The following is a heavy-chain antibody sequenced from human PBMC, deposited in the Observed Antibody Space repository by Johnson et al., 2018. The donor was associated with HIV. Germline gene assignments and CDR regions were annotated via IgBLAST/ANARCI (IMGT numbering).Heavy chain of an antibody. D-gene: IGHD1-26*01. Sequence: VQLVESGGGVVQPGRSLRLSCAASGFTFSSYWMNWVRQAPGKGLEWVSAISGSGGSTYYADSVKGRFTISRDNSKNTLYLQMNSLRAEDTAVYYCARGGSSGYMDDAFDIWGQGTMVTVYS. CDR1: GFTFSSYW. CDR3: ARGGSSGYMDDAFDI. J-gene: IGHJ3*02. V-gene: IGHV3-23*04. CDR2: ISGSGGST.